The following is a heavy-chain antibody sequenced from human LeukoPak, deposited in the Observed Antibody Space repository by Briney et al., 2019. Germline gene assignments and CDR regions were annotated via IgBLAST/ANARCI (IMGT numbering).Heavy chain of an antibody. Sequence: SETLSLTCAVYGGSFSGYYWSWIRQPPGKGPEWIGEINHSGSTNYNPSLKSRVTISVDTSKNQFSLKLSSVTAADTAVYYCARGQKYSSSSLCWFDPWGQGTLVTVSS. V-gene: IGHV4-34*01. CDR1: GGSFSGYY. J-gene: IGHJ5*02. CDR3: ARGQKYSSSSLCWFDP. CDR2: INHSGST. D-gene: IGHD6-6*01.